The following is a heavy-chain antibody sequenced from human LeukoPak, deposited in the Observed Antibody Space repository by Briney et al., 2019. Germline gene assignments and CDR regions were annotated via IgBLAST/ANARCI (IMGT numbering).Heavy chain of an antibody. Sequence: SETLSLTCAVYGGSFSGYYWSWIRQPPGKGLEWIGEINHSGSTNYNPSLKSRVTISVDTSKNQFSLKLSSVTAADTAVYYCAREYYGSGEKVGFDYWGQGTLVTVSS. V-gene: IGHV4-34*01. CDR3: AREYYGSGEKVGFDY. CDR2: INHSGST. D-gene: IGHD3-10*01. J-gene: IGHJ4*02. CDR1: GGSFSGYY.